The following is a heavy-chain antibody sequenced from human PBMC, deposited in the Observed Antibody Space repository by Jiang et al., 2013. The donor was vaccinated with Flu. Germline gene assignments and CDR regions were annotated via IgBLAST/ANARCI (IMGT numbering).Heavy chain of an antibody. Sequence: GLVKPSETLSLTCTVSGDSISRYYWSWIRQPPGKGLEWIGYIYYSGSTNYNPSLKSRVTISVDTSKNQFSLKLNSVTAADTAVYYCAREGEWFGELPYYYGMDVWGKGTTVTVSS. CDR2: IYYSGST. V-gene: IGHV4-59*01. J-gene: IGHJ6*04. CDR1: GDSISRYY. CDR3: AREGEWFGELPYYYGMDV. D-gene: IGHD3-10*01.